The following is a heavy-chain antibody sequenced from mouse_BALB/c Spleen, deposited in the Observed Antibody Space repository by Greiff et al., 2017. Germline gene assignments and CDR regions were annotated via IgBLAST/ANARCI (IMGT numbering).Heavy chain of an antibody. Sequence: QVHVKQSGAELARPGASVKMSCKASGYTFTSYTMHWVKQRPGQGLEWIGYINPSSGYTNYNQKFKDKATLTADKSSSTAYMQLSSLTSEDSAVYYCARRRYDWYFDGWGAGTTVTVSS. V-gene: IGHV1-4*01. CDR3: ARRRYDWYFDG. CDR1: GYTFTSYT. CDR2: INPSSGYT. J-gene: IGHJ1*01. D-gene: IGHD2-14*01.